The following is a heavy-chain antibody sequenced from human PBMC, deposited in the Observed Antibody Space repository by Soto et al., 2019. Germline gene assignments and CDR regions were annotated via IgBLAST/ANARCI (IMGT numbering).Heavy chain of an antibody. CDR2: LIAMLGTP. CDR1: GGTFGSHG. J-gene: IGHJ4*02. Sequence: ASVKVSCKASGGTFGSHGIAWVRQAPGQGLEWMGGLIAMLGTPTYARKVQGRATITADESLTSSYLELRSLRSEDTAVYFCARGAMANFDYWGQGTVVTVAS. CDR3: ARGAMANFDY. V-gene: IGHV1-69*13. D-gene: IGHD5-18*01.